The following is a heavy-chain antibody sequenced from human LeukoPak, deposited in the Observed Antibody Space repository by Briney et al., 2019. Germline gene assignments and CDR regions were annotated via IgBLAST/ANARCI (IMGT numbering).Heavy chain of an antibody. CDR2: ISSSSSYI. Sequence: PGGSLRLSCAASGFTFSSYSMNWVRQAPGKGLEWVSSISSSSSYIYYADSVKGRFTISRDNAKNSLYLQTNSLRAEDTAVYYCAELGITMIGGVWGKGTTVTTSS. D-gene: IGHD3-10*02. V-gene: IGHV3-21*01. CDR3: AELGITMIGGV. CDR1: GFTFSSYS. J-gene: IGHJ6*04.